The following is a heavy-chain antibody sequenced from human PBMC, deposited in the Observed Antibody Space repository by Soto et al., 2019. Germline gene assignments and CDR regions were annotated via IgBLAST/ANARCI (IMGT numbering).Heavy chain of an antibody. CDR3: AKWGYCSSTSCSEGRYYYYYGMDV. CDR1: GFTFSSYG. CDR2: ISYDGSNK. V-gene: IGHV3-30*18. Sequence: LRLSCAASGFTFSSYGMHWVRQAPGKGLEWVAVISYDGSNKYYADSVKGRFTISRDNSKNTLYLQMNSLRAEDTAVYYCAKWGYCSSTSCSEGRYYYYYGMDVWGQGTTVTVS. J-gene: IGHJ6*02. D-gene: IGHD2-2*01.